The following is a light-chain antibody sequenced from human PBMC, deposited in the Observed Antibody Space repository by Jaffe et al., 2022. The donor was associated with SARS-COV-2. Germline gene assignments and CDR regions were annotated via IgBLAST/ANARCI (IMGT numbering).Light chain of an antibody. CDR3: QQYNNWPLT. CDR1: QSVNNN. J-gene: IGKJ5*01. Sequence: EIVMTQSPATLSVSPGERATLSCRASQSVNNNLAWYQQKPGQAPRLLIYGASARATGIPARFSGSGSGTEFTLTISSLQSEDFAVYYCQQYNNWPLTFGQGTRLEIK. CDR2: GAS. V-gene: IGKV3-15*01.